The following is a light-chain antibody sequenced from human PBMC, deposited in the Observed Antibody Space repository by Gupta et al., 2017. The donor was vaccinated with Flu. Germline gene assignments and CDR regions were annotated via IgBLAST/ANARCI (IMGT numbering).Light chain of an antibody. V-gene: IGLV2-14*03. CDR3: SSYTSGSTFYV. CDR1: SNDVGRSDS. Sequence: QSALTQPASVSGSPGQSITISCSGTSNDVGRSDSVSWYQQHPDKAPKLIIFDVTKRPSGVSSRFSGSKSGNTASLTISGLQPEDETDYYCSSYTSGSTFYVFGTGTKVTVL. J-gene: IGLJ1*01. CDR2: DVT.